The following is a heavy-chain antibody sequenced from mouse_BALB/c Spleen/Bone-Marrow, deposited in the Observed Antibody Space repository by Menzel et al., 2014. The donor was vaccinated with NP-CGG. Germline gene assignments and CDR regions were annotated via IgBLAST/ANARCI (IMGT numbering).Heavy chain of an antibody. J-gene: IGHJ4*01. CDR3: ARRGSDYENAMDY. CDR1: GYTFTSYW. CDR2: IYPGDGDT. V-gene: IGHV1-87*01. D-gene: IGHD2-4*01. Sequence: VQRVESGAELARPGASVKLSCKAAGYTFTSYWMQWVKQRPGQGLEWIGAIYPGDGDTRYSQKFKEKATLTADKSSSTAYIQLSSVASEDSAVYYCARRGSDYENAMDYWGQGTSVIVSS.